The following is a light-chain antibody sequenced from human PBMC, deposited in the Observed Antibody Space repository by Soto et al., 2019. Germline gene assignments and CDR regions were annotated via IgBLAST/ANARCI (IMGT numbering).Light chain of an antibody. V-gene: IGKV3-20*01. CDR2: GAS. J-gene: IGKJ5*01. CDR1: QNITSNN. CDR3: QQYGSSPRT. Sequence: ELVLLQSPGFLSLPQGVRATLSCRSSQNITSNNLAWYQQKPGQAPRLLISGASSRATGIPDRFSGSGSGTDFTLTISRLEPEDFAVYYCQQYGSSPRTFGQGTRLEIK.